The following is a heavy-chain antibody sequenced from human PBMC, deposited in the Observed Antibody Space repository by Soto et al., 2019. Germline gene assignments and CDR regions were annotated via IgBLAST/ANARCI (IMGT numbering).Heavy chain of an antibody. V-gene: IGHV3-21*01. CDR3: TRGIASSSLVTFDV. Sequence: AVGSLRLSCAASGFTFSRYIMHWVRQAPGQGLEWIATISSTSTNIYYADSVKGRITISRDNPKNSLSLQMDSLRREDTAVYYCTRGIASSSLVTFDVWGQGTMVTVSS. CDR2: ISSTSTNI. CDR1: GFTFSRYI. D-gene: IGHD2-21*01. J-gene: IGHJ3*01.